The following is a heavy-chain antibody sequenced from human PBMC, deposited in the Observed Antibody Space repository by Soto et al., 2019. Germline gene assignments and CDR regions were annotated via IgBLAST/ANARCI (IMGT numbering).Heavy chain of an antibody. D-gene: IGHD2-2*03. CDR1: EFTFSNYAM. V-gene: IGHV4-4*02. Sequence: PGGSLRLSCAASEFTFSNYAMSWVRQPPGKGLEWIGEIYHSGSTNYNPSLKSRVTISVGKSKNQFSLKLSSVTAADTAVYYCARGTLDNPRFDPWGQGTLVTVSS. CDR2: IYHSGST. J-gene: IGHJ5*02. CDR3: ARGTLDNPRFDP.